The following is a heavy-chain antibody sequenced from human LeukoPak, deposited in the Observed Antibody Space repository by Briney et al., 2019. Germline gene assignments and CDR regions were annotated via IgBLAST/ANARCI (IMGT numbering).Heavy chain of an antibody. D-gene: IGHD2-2*01. CDR1: GFTFSSYS. V-gene: IGHV3-21*01. Sequence: GSLRLSCAASGFTFSSYSLNWVRQAPGKGLEWVSSISSSSSYIYYADSVKGRFTISRDNAKNSLYLQMNSLRAEDTAVYYCARDFDPTTTGEDIVVVPAAATGGYWGQGTLVTVSS. CDR3: ARDFDPTTTGEDIVVVPAAATGGY. J-gene: IGHJ4*02. CDR2: ISSSSSYI.